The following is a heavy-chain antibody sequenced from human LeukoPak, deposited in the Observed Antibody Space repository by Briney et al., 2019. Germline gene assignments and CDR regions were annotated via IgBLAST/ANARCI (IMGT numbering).Heavy chain of an antibody. J-gene: IGHJ4*02. V-gene: IGHV1-69*13. CDR3: ARVSERYYYDSSFDY. Sequence: ASVKVSCKASGGTFSSYAISWVRQAPGQGLEWMGGIIPIFGTANYAQKFQGRVTITADGSTSTAYMELSSLRSEDTAVYYCARVSERYYYDSSFDYWGQGTLVTVSS. D-gene: IGHD3-22*01. CDR1: GGTFSSYA. CDR2: IIPIFGTA.